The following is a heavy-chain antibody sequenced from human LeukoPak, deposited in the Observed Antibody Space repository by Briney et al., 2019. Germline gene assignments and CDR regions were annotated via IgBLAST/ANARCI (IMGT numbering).Heavy chain of an antibody. CDR1: GFTFSGFY. CDR3: TTAPRGYCSGGSCSYAFDI. Sequence: PGGSLRLSCAASGFTFSGFYMSWIRQAPGKGLEWVGRIKSKSDGGTTDYAAPVKGRFTISRDDSKNTLYLQMNSLKTEDTAVYYCTTAPRGYCSGGSCSYAFDIWGQGIMVTVSS. J-gene: IGHJ3*02. V-gene: IGHV3-15*01. D-gene: IGHD2-15*01. CDR2: IKSKSDGGTT.